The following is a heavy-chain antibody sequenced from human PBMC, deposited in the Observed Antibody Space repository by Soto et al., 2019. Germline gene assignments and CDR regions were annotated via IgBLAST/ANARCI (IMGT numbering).Heavy chain of an antibody. CDR3: ARTNGWVTNGPYYFDY. Sequence: PGGSMRLSCAASGFTFSSYAMSWVRQATGKGLEWVANIKQDGSEKYYVDSVKGRFTISRDNAKNSLYLQMNSLRAEDTAVYYCARTNGWVTNGPYYFDYWGQGTLVTVSS. J-gene: IGHJ4*02. V-gene: IGHV3-7*03. CDR1: GFTFSSYA. D-gene: IGHD4-17*01. CDR2: IKQDGSEK.